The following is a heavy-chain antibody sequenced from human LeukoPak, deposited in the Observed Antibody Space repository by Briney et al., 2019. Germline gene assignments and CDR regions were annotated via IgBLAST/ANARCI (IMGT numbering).Heavy chain of an antibody. J-gene: IGHJ6*02. Sequence: GGSLRLSWAASGFNFSSYAMRWVRQAPGKGLEWVSAISGSGGRTYYADSVKGRFTISRDNSKNTLYLQMNSLRAEDTAVYYCAKGGDTYYYYYGMDVWGQGTTVTVSS. CDR2: ISGSGGRT. D-gene: IGHD5-18*01. CDR3: AKGGDTYYYYYGMDV. CDR1: GFNFSSYA. V-gene: IGHV3-23*01.